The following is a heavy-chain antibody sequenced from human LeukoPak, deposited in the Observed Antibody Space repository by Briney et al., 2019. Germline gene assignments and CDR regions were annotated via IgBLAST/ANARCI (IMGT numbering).Heavy chain of an antibody. D-gene: IGHD4-17*01. V-gene: IGHV3-21*01. CDR3: ASDDYGAFDI. CDR2: ISSSSTYI. J-gene: IGHJ3*02. CDR1: GFTFSSYR. Sequence: GGSLRLSCVASGFTFSSYRMNWVRQAPGKGLEWYSSISSSSTYINYSDSVRGRFTISRDNVKNSLYLQMNSLRAEDTAVYYCASDDYGAFDIWGQGTMVTV.